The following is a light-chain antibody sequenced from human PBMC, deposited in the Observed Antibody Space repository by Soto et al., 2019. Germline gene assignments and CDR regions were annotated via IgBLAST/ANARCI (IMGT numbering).Light chain of an antibody. CDR1: QSVKSSY. Sequence: EIVLTQSPGTLSLSPGERATLSCRASQSVKSSYLAWYQQKPGQAPRLLIYGASSRATGIPDRFSGSGSGTDFTLSISRLEPEDFAVYYCQQYGSSLYTVGEGTKLEIK. CDR3: QQYGSSLYT. J-gene: IGKJ2*01. V-gene: IGKV3-20*01. CDR2: GAS.